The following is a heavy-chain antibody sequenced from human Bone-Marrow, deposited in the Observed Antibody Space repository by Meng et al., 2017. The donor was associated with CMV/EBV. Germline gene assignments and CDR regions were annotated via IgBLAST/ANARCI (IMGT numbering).Heavy chain of an antibody. CDR3: AAGPLTVTWRGYYYYGMDV. CDR2: MNPNRGNT. Sequence: ASVKVSCKASGYTFSYYDIIWVRQASGQGLEWVGWMNPNRGNTAYAQKFQGRATMTRDTSTSIAYMELSSLRSGDTAVYYCAAGPLTVTWRGYYYYGMDVWGQGTTVTVSS. CDR1: GYTFSYYD. V-gene: IGHV1-8*01. J-gene: IGHJ6*02. D-gene: IGHD4-11*01.